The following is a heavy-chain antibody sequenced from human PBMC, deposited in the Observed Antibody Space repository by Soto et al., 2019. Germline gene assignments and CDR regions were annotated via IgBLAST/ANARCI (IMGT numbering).Heavy chain of an antibody. CDR2: ISSTSTYI. V-gene: IGHV3-21*01. CDR3: AKFRVADVSTGYTPNFYYYGVDV. D-gene: IGHD3-9*01. J-gene: IGHJ6*02. Sequence: GGSLRLSCAASGFNFSSYSMNWVRQAPGEGLEWVSSISSTSTYIYYADSAKGRFTISRDNAKNALFLQVNSLRADDTAVYYCAKFRVADVSTGYTPNFYYYGVDVWGQGTTVTVSS. CDR1: GFNFSSYS.